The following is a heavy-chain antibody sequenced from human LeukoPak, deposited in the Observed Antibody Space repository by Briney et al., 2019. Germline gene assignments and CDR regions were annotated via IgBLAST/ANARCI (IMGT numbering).Heavy chain of an antibody. V-gene: IGHV3-66*01. CDR3: ARDEVGAGNTYVKFDY. Sequence: GGSLRLSCAASGLTVSSNFMSCVRQAPGKGLEWVSVIYSGGSTFYADSVQGRFTTSRDNSKNTLYLQMNSLRVEDTAVYYCARDEVGAGNTYVKFDYWGQGTLVTVSS. D-gene: IGHD5-18*01. J-gene: IGHJ4*02. CDR2: IYSGGST. CDR1: GLTVSSNF.